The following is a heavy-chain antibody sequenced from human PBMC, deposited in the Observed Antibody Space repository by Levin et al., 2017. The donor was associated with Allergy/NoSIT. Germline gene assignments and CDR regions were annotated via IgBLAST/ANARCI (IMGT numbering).Heavy chain of an antibody. CDR3: ARALQSGFDS. J-gene: IGHJ4*02. Sequence: GGSLRLSCAASGFTFSSYSMNWVRQAPGKGLEWVASITSTSSNIYYADSVRGRFTISRDNAKTSLFLQMNNVRGEDTAVYYCARALQSGFDSWGQGTLVTVSS. D-gene: IGHD6-25*01. V-gene: IGHV3-21*01. CDR1: GFTFSSYS. CDR2: ITSTSSNI.